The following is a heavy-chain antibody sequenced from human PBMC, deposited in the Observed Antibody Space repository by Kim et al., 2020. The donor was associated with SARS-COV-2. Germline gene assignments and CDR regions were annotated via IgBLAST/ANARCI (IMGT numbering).Heavy chain of an antibody. CDR2: IKSDGGTT. V-gene: IGHV3-74*01. Sequence: YWLHWVRQATGKRLVRVSRIKSDGGTTSYANAMKGRFTISRDNAKSTLYLQMNSLRAEDTAVYYCASRRYTGTYYYFDYWGQGTLVTVSS. CDR1: YW. J-gene: IGHJ4*02. CDR3: ASRRYTGTYYYFDY. D-gene: IGHD1-26*01.